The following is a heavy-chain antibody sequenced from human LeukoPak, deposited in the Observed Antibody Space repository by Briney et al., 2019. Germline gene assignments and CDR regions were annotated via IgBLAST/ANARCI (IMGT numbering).Heavy chain of an antibody. J-gene: IGHJ4*02. CDR2: INHSGST. Sequence: SETLSLTCAVYGGSFSGYYWSWIRQPPGKGLEWIAEINHSGSTNYNPSLKSRVTMSVDTSRNHFSLKLRYVTAADTAVYYCARGGGGSSYSTWGQGTLVIVSS. CDR3: ARGGGGSSYST. V-gene: IGHV4-34*01. CDR1: GGSFSGYY. D-gene: IGHD2-15*01.